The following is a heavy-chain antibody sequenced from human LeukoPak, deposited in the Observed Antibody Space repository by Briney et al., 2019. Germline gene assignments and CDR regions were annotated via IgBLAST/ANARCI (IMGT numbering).Heavy chain of an antibody. Sequence: PGGSLRLSCAASGFTFSSYSMNWVRQAPGKGLEWVSSISSSSSYIYYADSVKGRFTISRDNDKNSLYLQMNSLRAEDTAVYYCARDLCGGDCYPTFDYWGQGTLVTVSS. CDR1: GFTFSSYS. D-gene: IGHD2-21*02. J-gene: IGHJ4*02. CDR3: ARDLCGGDCYPTFDY. V-gene: IGHV3-21*01. CDR2: ISSSSSYI.